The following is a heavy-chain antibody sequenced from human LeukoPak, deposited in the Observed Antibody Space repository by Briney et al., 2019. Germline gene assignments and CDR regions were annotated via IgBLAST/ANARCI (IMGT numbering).Heavy chain of an antibody. CDR1: GVSITSDTYC. D-gene: IGHD3-3*01. V-gene: IGHV4-30-2*01. Sequence: PSQTLSLTCAVSGVSITSDTYCWSWIRQPPGKGLEWIGYILHSGSTYYNPSLKSRVTISIDTSKSQFSLKLSSVTAADTAVYYCARTRDFWSGYFDYWGQGTLVIVSS. J-gene: IGHJ4*02. CDR2: ILHSGST. CDR3: ARTRDFWSGYFDY.